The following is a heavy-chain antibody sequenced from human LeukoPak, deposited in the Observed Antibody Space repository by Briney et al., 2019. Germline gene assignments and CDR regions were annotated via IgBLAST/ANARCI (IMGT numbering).Heavy chain of an antibody. CDR3: ATSRASYYYDSSGEETDY. J-gene: IGHJ4*02. D-gene: IGHD3-22*01. CDR2: IIPIFGTA. Sequence: SVKVSCKASGGTFSSYAISWVRQAPGQGLEWMGGIIPIFGTANYAQKFQGRVTITADESTSTAYMELSSLRSEDTAVYYCATSRASYYYDSSGEETDYWGQGTLVTVSS. CDR1: GGTFSSYA. V-gene: IGHV1-69*01.